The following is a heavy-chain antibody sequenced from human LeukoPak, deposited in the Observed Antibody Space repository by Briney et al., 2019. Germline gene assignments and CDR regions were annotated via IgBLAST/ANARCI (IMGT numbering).Heavy chain of an antibody. CDR2: ISYDGSNK. CDR3: ATLRFGSGSYYADY. J-gene: IGHJ4*02. Sequence: PGGSLRLSCAASGFTLSNHCMIWIRQAPGKGLEWVSIISYDGSNKYYADSVKGRFTISRDNSQSTLYLQMNSLRTEDTAIYFCATLRFGSGSYYADYWGQGTQVTVSS. V-gene: IGHV3-30*03. CDR1: GFTLSNHC. D-gene: IGHD3-10*01.